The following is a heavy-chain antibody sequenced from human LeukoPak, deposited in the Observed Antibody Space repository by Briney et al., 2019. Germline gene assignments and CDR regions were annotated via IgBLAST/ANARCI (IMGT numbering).Heavy chain of an antibody. CDR1: GGSISSHD. J-gene: IGHJ3*02. CDR3: ARLLDNDRRDDPDPFDM. Sequence: PSETLSLTCTVSGGSISSHDGSWIRQPPGEGLEWIGYIYYSGKTYYHPSLQSRVTISVDTCKNHFSLKVTSVTDADTAVYSCARLLDNDRRDDPDPFDMWGQGTMVTVSS. V-gene: IGHV4-59*11. CDR2: IYYSGKT. D-gene: IGHD3-22*01.